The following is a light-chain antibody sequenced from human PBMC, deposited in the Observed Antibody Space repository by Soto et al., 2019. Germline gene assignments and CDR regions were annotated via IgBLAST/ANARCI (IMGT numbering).Light chain of an antibody. CDR3: QQSYRAPWT. J-gene: IGKJ1*01. CDR1: QTIAYS. CDR2: AAS. Sequence: DIQMTQFPSSLSASVGDRVTITCRASQTIAYSLNWYQQKPGEAPILLIYAASTLEGGVPSRFSGSGSETAFTLTISSLQPDDFATYYCQQSYRAPWTFGQGTTV. V-gene: IGKV1-39*01.